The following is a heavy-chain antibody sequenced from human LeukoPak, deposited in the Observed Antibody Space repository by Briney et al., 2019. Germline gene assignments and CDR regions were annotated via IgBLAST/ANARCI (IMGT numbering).Heavy chain of an antibody. D-gene: IGHD6-25*01. Sequence: PGGALRLSCAASGFTFCDYYMSWIRPAPGKGLEWVSYLGSSSSYTNYADSVKGRFTISRDNAMNSLYLQMNSLRAEDTAVYYCARLDSGRDYFDYWGQGTLVTVSS. CDR3: ARLDSGRDYFDY. V-gene: IGHV3-11*06. CDR2: LGSSSSYT. CDR1: GFTFCDYY. J-gene: IGHJ4*02.